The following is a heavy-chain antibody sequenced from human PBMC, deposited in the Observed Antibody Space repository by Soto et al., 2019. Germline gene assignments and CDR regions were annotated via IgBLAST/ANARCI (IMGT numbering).Heavy chain of an antibody. CDR3: ARQPSSSSAVVFVRSGWFDP. CDR2: IYYSGST. CDR1: GGSISSSSYY. Sequence: SETLSLTCTVSGGSISSSSYYWGWIRQPPGKGLEWIGSIYYSGSTYYNPSLKSRVTISVDTSKNQFSLKLSSVTAADTAVYYCARQPSSSSAVVFVRSGWFDPWGQGTLVTVSS. V-gene: IGHV4-39*01. J-gene: IGHJ5*02. D-gene: IGHD6-6*01.